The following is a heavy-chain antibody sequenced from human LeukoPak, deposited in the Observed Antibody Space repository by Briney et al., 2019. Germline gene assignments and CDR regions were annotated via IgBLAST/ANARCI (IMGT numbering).Heavy chain of an antibody. V-gene: IGHV4-59*11. Sequence: SETLSLTCTVSGGSISSHYWSWIRQPPGKGLEYIAHIYYSGTTNYNPSLKSRVAISVDTSRTQFSLKLSSVTAADTAVYSCARADYYYDSRGYSYYFDSWGQGTLVTVSS. CDR2: IYYSGTT. CDR3: ARADYYYDSRGYSYYFDS. J-gene: IGHJ4*02. D-gene: IGHD3-22*01. CDR1: GGSISSHY.